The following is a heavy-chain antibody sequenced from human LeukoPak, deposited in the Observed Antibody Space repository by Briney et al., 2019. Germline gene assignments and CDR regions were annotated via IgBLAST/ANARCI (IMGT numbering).Heavy chain of an antibody. CDR3: ARTGDGAVDYYYYMDV. J-gene: IGHJ6*03. Sequence: SETLSLTCAVYGGSFSGYYWSWIRQPPGKGLEWIGEINHSGSTNYNPSLKSRVTISVDTSKNQFSLKLSSVTAADTAVYYCARTGDGAVDYYYYMDVWGKGTTVTVSS. D-gene: IGHD3-10*01. CDR2: INHSGST. CDR1: GGSFSGYY. V-gene: IGHV4-34*01.